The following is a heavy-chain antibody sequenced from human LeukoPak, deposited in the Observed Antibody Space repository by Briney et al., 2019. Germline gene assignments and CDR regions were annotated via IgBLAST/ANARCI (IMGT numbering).Heavy chain of an antibody. J-gene: IGHJ5*02. D-gene: IGHD3-3*02. CDR2: IWYDGTNT. V-gene: IGHV3-33*06. Sequence: GGSLRLSCAASGFTFSSYGMHWVRQAPGKGLEWVAVIWYDGTNTYYADSVKGGFTISRDNSKNTLDLQMNSLRAEDTATYYCAKEGAEFSNAWTNWFDPWGQGALVTVSS. CDR1: GFTFSSYG. CDR3: AKEGAEFSNAWTNWFDP.